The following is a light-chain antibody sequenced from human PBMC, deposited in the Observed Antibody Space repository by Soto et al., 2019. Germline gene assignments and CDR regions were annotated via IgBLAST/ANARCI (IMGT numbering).Light chain of an antibody. CDR2: GAS. J-gene: IGKJ3*01. CDR1: QSVYNN. V-gene: IGKV3-15*01. CDR3: QQYKNWPPVT. Sequence: EVVLMVSHGTMSLSPGQRDTLSCWARQSVYNNLAWYQQKPGHAPRLLIYGASTRATGIPARFSGIESGTEFTLTISSLQTEDFAVYYGQQYKNWPPVTFGPGTKVDI.